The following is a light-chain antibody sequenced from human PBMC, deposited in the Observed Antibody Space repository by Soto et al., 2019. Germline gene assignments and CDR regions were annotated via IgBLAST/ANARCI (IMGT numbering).Light chain of an antibody. CDR2: DVS. J-gene: IGLJ1*01. V-gene: IGLV2-14*03. Sequence: LKNPASVYGAPRDALRIFNTETSSDVGAYNFVSWYQQHPAKAPILMIYDVSNRPSGVSNRFSGSKSGNTASLTIFGLQAEDEADDFSRPNRGGSYVFGTRTKVTVL. CDR1: SSDVGAYNF. CDR3: RPNRGGSYV.